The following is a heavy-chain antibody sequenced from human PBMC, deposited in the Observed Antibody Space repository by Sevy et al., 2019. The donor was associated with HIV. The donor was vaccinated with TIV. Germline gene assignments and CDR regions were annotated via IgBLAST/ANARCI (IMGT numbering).Heavy chain of an antibody. J-gene: IGHJ5*02. CDR2: INHSVST. D-gene: IGHD3-10*01. V-gene: IGHV4-34*01. CDR1: GGSFSGYY. Sequence: SETLSLTCAVYGGSFSGYYWSWIRQPPGKGLEWIGEINHSVSTNYNPSLKSRVTISVDTSKNQFSLKLSSVTAADTAVYYCARGNYYGSGSYHWGQGTLVTVSS. CDR3: ARGNYYGSGSYH.